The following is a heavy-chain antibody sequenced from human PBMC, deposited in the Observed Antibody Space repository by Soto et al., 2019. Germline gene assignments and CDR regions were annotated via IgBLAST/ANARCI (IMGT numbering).Heavy chain of an antibody. CDR3: ARGVILWFGELSRRGGYHYYMDV. CDR2: INDSGNI. J-gene: IGHJ6*03. CDR1: GGSFSGYQ. D-gene: IGHD3-10*01. V-gene: IGHV4-34*01. Sequence: QVQLQQWGAGLLKPSETLSLTCAVYGGSFSGYQWSWIRQTPGKGLEWIGEINDSGNINYNPSLKNRVTILLDTPKKQISLKLSAVTAADSAVYYCARGVILWFGELSRRGGYHYYMDVWGKGTTVTVSS.